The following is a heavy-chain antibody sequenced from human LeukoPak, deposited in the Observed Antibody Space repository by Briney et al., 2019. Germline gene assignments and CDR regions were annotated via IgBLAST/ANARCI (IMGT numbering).Heavy chain of an antibody. J-gene: IGHJ4*02. V-gene: IGHV3-9*01. CDR1: GFTFVDYA. D-gene: IGHD6-13*01. CDR2: ISWNGGSI. Sequence: SLRLSCAASGFTFVDYAMHWVRQAPGKGLEWVSGISWNGGSIGYADSVKGRFTISRDNPKNSLYLQMNSLRAEDTALYYCAKDIRYSSSWIIDYWGQGTLVTASS. CDR3: AKDIRYSSSWIIDY.